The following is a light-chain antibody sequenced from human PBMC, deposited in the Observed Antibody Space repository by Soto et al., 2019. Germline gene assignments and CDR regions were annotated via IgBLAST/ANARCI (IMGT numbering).Light chain of an antibody. CDR3: QQRQSWPRT. CDR2: GAS. J-gene: IGKJ1*01. V-gene: IGKV3-20*01. CDR1: QTVSSSS. Sequence: DIVLTQSPGTLSLSPGERATLSCRASQTVSSSSLAWYQQKPGQAPRLLIFGASTRAAGFPDRFSGSGSGTDFTLTISRLEPEDFAVYYCQQRQSWPRTFGQGTKVYI.